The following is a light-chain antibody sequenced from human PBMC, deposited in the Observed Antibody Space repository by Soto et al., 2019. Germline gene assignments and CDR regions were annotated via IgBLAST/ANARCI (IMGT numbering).Light chain of an antibody. J-gene: IGKJ4*01. V-gene: IGKV3-20*01. CDR3: QQYGSSALT. Sequence: EIVLTQSPGTLSLSPGEIATLSCRASQSVSSSYLAWYQQKPGQAPRLLIYGASSRATGIPDRFSGSGSGTDFTLTISRLEPEDCAVYYCQQYGSSALTFGGGTKVEIK. CDR2: GAS. CDR1: QSVSSSY.